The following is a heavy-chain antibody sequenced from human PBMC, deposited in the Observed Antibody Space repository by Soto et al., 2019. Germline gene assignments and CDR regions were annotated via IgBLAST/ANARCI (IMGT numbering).Heavy chain of an antibody. Sequence: SQTLSLTCAISGDSVSSNSAAWNWIRQSPSRGLEWLGRTYYRSKWYNDYAVFVQSRITINPDTSRNQFSLQLNSVTPEDTAVYYCVRDPGYTYGYDYWGQGTLVTVSS. CDR2: TYYRSKWYN. CDR3: VRDPGYTYGYDY. V-gene: IGHV6-1*01. CDR1: GDSVSSNSAA. D-gene: IGHD5-18*01. J-gene: IGHJ4*02.